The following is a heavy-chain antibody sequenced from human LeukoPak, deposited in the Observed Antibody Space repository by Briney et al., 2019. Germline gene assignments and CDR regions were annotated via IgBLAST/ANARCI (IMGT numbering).Heavy chain of an antibody. D-gene: IGHD4-11*01. J-gene: IGHJ6*03. CDR3: ARALQSLYYYYYMDV. CDR1: GFTFSSYG. CDR2: ISYDGSNK. Sequence: GGSLRLSCAASGFTFSSYGMHWVRQAPGKGLEWVAVISYDGSNKYYADSVKGRFTISRDNSKNTLYLQMNSLRDEDTAVYYCARALQSLYYYYYMDVWGKGTTVTVSS. V-gene: IGHV3-30*03.